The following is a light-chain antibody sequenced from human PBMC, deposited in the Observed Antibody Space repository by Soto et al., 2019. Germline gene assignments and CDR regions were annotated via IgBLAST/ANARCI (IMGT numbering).Light chain of an antibody. Sequence: QSVLTQPASVSGSPGQSITISCTGTSSDVGGYNYVSWYQQHPGKAPKLMIYEVSNRPSGVSHRFSGSKSGNTASLTISGRQAEDEDDYYCSSYTSSSTLVFGTGTKVTVL. CDR2: EVS. CDR3: SSYTSSSTLV. V-gene: IGLV2-14*01. CDR1: SSDVGGYNY. J-gene: IGLJ1*01.